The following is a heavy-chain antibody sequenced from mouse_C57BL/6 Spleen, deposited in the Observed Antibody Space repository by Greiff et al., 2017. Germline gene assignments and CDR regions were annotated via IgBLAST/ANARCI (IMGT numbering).Heavy chain of an antibody. D-gene: IGHD4-1*01. V-gene: IGHV1-80*01. Sequence: QVQLQQSGAELVKPGASVKISCKASGYAFSSYWMNWVKQRPGKGLEWIGQIYPGDGDTNYNGKFKGKATLTADKSSSTAYLQLSSLTSEDAAVYFCATGGTYNAMDYWGQGTSVTVSS. J-gene: IGHJ4*01. CDR1: GYAFSSYW. CDR2: IYPGDGDT. CDR3: ATGGTYNAMDY.